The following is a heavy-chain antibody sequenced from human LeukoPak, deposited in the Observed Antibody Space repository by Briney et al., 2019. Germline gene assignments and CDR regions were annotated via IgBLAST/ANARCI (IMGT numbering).Heavy chain of an antibody. CDR2: IRYDGSNK. CDR3: AKDRAPTYYYDSSGYSGAFQH. CDR1: GFTFSSYG. D-gene: IGHD3-22*01. V-gene: IGHV3-30*02. Sequence: QSGGSLRLSCAASGFTFSSYGMHWVRQAPGKGLEWVAFIRYDGSNKYYADSVKGRFTISRDNSKNTLYLQMNSLRAEDTAVYYCAKDRAPTYYYDSSGYSGAFQHWGQGTLVTVSS. J-gene: IGHJ1*01.